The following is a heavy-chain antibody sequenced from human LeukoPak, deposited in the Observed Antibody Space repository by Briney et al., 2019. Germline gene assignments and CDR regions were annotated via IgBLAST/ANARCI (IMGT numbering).Heavy chain of an antibody. D-gene: IGHD3-22*01. CDR2: IYYSGST. J-gene: IGHJ3*02. CDR3: ARDRGNYYDSSGYYSDAFDI. CDR1: GGSISSYY. V-gene: IGHV4-59*12. Sequence: SETLSLTCTVSGGSISSYYWSWIRQPPGKGLEWIGYIYYSGSTNYNPSLKSRVTISVDTSKNQFSLKNSSVTAADTAVYYCARDRGNYYDSSGYYSDAFDIWGQGTMVTVSS.